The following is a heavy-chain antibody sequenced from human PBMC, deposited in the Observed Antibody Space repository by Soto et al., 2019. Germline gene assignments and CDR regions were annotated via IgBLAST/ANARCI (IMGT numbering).Heavy chain of an antibody. CDR1: GYSFTSYW. Sequence: PGESLKISCKGSGYSFTSYWIGWVRQMPGKGLEWMGIIYPGDSDTRYSPSFQGQVTISADKSISTAYLQWSSLKASDTAMYYCARSSLPYYYDSRGLDAFDIWGRGTMVTVSS. J-gene: IGHJ3*02. CDR2: IYPGDSDT. D-gene: IGHD3-22*01. CDR3: ARSSLPYYYDSRGLDAFDI. V-gene: IGHV5-51*01.